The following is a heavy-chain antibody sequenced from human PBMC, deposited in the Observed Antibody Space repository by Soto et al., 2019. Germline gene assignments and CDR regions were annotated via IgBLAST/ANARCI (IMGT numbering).Heavy chain of an antibody. CDR3: ARGGAPMDY. J-gene: IGHJ4*02. CDR2: ISAYNGNT. Sequence: QVQLVQSGAEVKKPGASVKVSCKASGYTFTNFGISWVRQAPGQGLEWMGWISAYNGNTNYAQNFQGRVTMTTDTSPSTPYMEPSNLRSDDPDVYYCARGGAPMDYWGQGTLVTVSS. D-gene: IGHD3-16*01. V-gene: IGHV1-18*01. CDR1: GYTFTNFG.